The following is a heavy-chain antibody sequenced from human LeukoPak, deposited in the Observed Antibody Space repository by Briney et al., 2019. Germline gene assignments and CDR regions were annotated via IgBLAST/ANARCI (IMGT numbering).Heavy chain of an antibody. CDR2: ISYDGSNK. Sequence: GMSLRLSCAASGFPFSSFAMHWVRQAPGKGLEWVAVISYDGSNKYYADSVKGRFTISRDNARDTLYLQLNSLGAEDTAVYYCARVSSLWSFDYWGQGTLVTVSS. CDR1: GFPFSSFA. V-gene: IGHV3-30*04. CDR3: ARVSSLWSFDY. D-gene: IGHD3-10*01. J-gene: IGHJ4*02.